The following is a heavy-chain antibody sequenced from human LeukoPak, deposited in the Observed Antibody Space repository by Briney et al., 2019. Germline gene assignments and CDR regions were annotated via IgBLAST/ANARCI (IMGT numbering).Heavy chain of an antibody. CDR1: RFTFSSYS. V-gene: IGHV3-21*01. D-gene: IGHD3-10*02. Sequence: GGSLRLSCAASRFTFSSYSMNWVRQAPGKGLEWVSSISSSSSYIYYADSVKGRFTISRYNAKNSLYLQMNSLRAEDTAVYYCAELGITMIGGVWGKGTTVTISS. J-gene: IGHJ6*04. CDR2: ISSSSSYI. CDR3: AELGITMIGGV.